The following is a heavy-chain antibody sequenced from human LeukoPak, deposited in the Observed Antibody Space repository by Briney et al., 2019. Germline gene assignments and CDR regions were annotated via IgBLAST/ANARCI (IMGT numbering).Heavy chain of an antibody. V-gene: IGHV4-34*01. CDR1: GGSFSGYY. J-gene: IGHJ5*02. D-gene: IGHD2-2*01. CDR2: INHSGST. CDR3: ASLTIYCSSTSCYGYNWFDP. Sequence: PSETLSLTCAVYGGSFSGYYWSWIRQPPGKGLEWIGEINHSGSTNYNPSLKSRVTISVATSKNQFSLKLTSVTAADTAVYYCASLTIYCSSTSCYGYNWFDPWGQGTLVTVSS.